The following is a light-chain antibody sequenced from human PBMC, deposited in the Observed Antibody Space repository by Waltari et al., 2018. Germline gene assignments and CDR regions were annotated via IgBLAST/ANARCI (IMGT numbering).Light chain of an antibody. CDR3: QYYGSSPLFT. CDR2: GAS. V-gene: IGKV3-20*01. CDR1: ESVRSNY. J-gene: IGKJ2*01. Sequence: EIVLTQSPGTLSSSPGGRATMSCRASESVRSNYLNWYQQKRGQAPRLLIYGASSRATDIPDRFSGSGSGTDFTLTINRLEPEDFAVYYCQYYGSSPLFTFGLGTKLDIK.